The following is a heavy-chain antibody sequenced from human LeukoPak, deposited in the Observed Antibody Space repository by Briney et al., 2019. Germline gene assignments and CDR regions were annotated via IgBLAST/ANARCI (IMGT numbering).Heavy chain of an antibody. CDR3: ARGDPLPASGTGYFDY. CDR1: GGSISSGSYY. D-gene: IGHD2-8*02. Sequence: PSETLSLTCTVSGGSISSGSYYWSWIRQPAGKGLEWIGRIYTSGSTNYNPSLKSRVTISVDTSKNQFSLKLSSVTAADTAVYYCARGDPLPASGTGYFDYWGQGTLVTVSS. CDR2: IYTSGST. V-gene: IGHV4-61*02. J-gene: IGHJ4*02.